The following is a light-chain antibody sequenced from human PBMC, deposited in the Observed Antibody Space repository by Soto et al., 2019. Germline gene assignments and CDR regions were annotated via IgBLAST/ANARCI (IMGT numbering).Light chain of an antibody. CDR1: QNVSNW. CDR3: QQYSKEST. CDR2: KAS. Sequence: DVEMTQSPSTLPTSIGDRVTINCRASQNVSNWLAWYQQKPGKAPKLLIYKASRLESGVPSRFSASGSGTDFTLAINCLQSFDFATNFRQQYSKESTFGQGTKLEIK. V-gene: IGKV1-5*03. J-gene: IGKJ2*01.